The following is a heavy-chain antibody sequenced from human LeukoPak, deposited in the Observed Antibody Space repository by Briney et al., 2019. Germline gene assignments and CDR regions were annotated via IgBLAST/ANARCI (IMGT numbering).Heavy chain of an antibody. CDR1: GFTFSNYA. Sequence: GGSLRLSCAASGFTFSNYAMSWVRQAPGKGLEWVSAISGSDGRLFYADSVKGRFTISRDNSKNTVFLQMNSLRAEDTALYYCAKESPYRAPTRTYYFDYWGQGTLVTVSS. D-gene: IGHD1-14*01. CDR3: AKESPYRAPTRTYYFDY. V-gene: IGHV3-23*01. CDR2: ISGSDGRL. J-gene: IGHJ4*02.